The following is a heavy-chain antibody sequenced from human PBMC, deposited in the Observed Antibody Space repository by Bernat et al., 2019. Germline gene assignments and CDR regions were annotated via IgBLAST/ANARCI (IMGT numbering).Heavy chain of an antibody. V-gene: IGHV3-33*01. Sequence: QVQLVESGGGVVQPGRSLRLSCAASGFSFSRYAMHWVRQAPGKGLEWVAAIWFDGSNQYYADSVKGRFTISRDNSKNTLFLHMDSLRAEDTAVYYCARLGSSWSFDYWGQGTLVTVSS. J-gene: IGHJ4*02. CDR3: ARLGSSWSFDY. D-gene: IGHD6-13*01. CDR1: GFSFSRYA. CDR2: IWFDGSNQ.